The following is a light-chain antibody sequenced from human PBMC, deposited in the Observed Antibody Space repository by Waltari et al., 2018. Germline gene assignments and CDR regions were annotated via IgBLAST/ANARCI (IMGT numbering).Light chain of an antibody. V-gene: IGLV2-23*02. Sequence: QSALTQPASVSGSPGQSITISCTGTSSDVGSYNLVSWYQPNPGKAPKLLIYEVTKRPSGTSSRFCGSKAGNTASLTITGLQAEDGAVYSCCSYAGRARLVFGGGTRLTVL. CDR1: SSDVGSYNL. CDR2: EVT. CDR3: CSYAGRARLV. J-gene: IGLJ2*01.